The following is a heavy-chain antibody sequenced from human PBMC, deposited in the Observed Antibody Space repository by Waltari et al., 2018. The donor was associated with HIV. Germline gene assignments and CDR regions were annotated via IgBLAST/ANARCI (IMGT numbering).Heavy chain of an antibody. CDR1: GFTFGDYA. D-gene: IGHD3-22*01. CDR3: NYDYDSSGYYWG. CDR2: IRSKAYGGTT. Sequence: EVQLVESGGGLVQPGRSLRLSCTASGFTFGDYAMSWFRQAPGKGLEWVGFIRSKAYGGTTEYAASVKGRFTISRDDSKSIAYLQMNSLKTEDTAVYYCNYDYDSSGYYWGWGQGTLVTVSS. J-gene: IGHJ4*02. V-gene: IGHV3-49*03.